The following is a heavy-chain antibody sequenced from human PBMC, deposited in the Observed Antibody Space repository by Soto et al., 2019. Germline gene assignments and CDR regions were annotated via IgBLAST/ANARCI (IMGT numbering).Heavy chain of an antibody. J-gene: IGHJ4*02. CDR1: GYTFSGYV. CDR3: ARAYCRSTTSYAFAN. V-gene: IGHV1-2*02. Sequence: QVQLVQSGAEVKKPGASVKVSCTASGYTFSGYVIHWLRQAPGQGLEWMGWINPKSGDTDYAKKVQGSVTMTRDTSISAPYMELSTLTSDDTAVYFCARAYCRSTTSYAFANGGQGTRVTVSS. CDR2: INPKSGDT. D-gene: IGHD2-2*01.